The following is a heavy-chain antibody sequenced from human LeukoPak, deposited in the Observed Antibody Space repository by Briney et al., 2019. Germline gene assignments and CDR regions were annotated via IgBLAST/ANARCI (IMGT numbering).Heavy chain of an antibody. D-gene: IGHD6-19*01. CDR1: GDSVSINSAS. V-gene: IGHV6-1*01. CDR2: TYYRSKWYN. CDR3: AREGVAGDNWFDP. Sequence: SQTLSLTCAISGDSVSINSASWNWIRQSPSRGLEWLGRTYYRSKWYNDYAVSVKSRITINPDTSKNQFSLQLNSVSPEDTAMYWCAREGVAGDNWFDPWGQGTLVTVSS. J-gene: IGHJ5*02.